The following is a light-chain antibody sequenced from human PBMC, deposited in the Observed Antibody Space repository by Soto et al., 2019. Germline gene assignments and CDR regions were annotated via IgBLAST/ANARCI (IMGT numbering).Light chain of an antibody. V-gene: IGKV3-20*01. Sequence: EIVLTQSPGTLSLSPGERATLSCRASQTVRNSYLAWYQQKPGQAPRLLIYNSSTRPTGIPDRFSGSGSGTDFTLTISRLEPEDFAVYFCQQYRDLPQTFGQGTRVEIK. CDR2: NSS. J-gene: IGKJ1*01. CDR3: QQYRDLPQT. CDR1: QTVRNSY.